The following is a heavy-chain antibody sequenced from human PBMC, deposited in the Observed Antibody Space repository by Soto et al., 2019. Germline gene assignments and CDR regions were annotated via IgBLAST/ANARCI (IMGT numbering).Heavy chain of an antibody. V-gene: IGHV3-53*01. CDR3: ARQREPYYYGMDV. D-gene: IGHD1-1*01. CDR2: IYSGGST. Sequence: PGGSLRLSCAASGFTVSSNYMSWVRQAPGKGLEWVSVIYSGGSTYYADSVKGRFTISRDNSKNTLYLQMNSLRAEDTAVYYCARQREPYYYGMDVWGQGTTVTVYS. CDR1: GFTVSSNY. J-gene: IGHJ6*02.